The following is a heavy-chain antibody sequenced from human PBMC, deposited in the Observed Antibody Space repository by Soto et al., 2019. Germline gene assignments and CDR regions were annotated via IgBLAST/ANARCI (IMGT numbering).Heavy chain of an antibody. CDR2: IYWDDAK. V-gene: IGHV2-5*02. CDR1: GFSLSTSGVG. J-gene: IGHJ4*02. Sequence: QITLKESGPTLVKPTQTLTLTCTFSGFSLSTSGVGVGWIRQPPGKALDWVALIYWDDAKEYSPSLKRRLTIPKAPSKTHVAVTLTTTDPAETSPYYCGKKGGGDRILDYWGQGTLVTVSS. D-gene: IGHD3-16*01. CDR3: GKKGGGDRILDY.